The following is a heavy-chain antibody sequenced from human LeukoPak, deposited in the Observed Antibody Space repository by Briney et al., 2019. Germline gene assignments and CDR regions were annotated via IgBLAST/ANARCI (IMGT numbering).Heavy chain of an antibody. V-gene: IGHV3-23*01. J-gene: IGHJ4*02. CDR1: GFTFSNYA. Sequence: GGSLRLSCTASGFTFSNYAMAWVRQAPGKGLEWVSGISGVSGDTYYAGSVKGRFTISRDNSKNTLYLQMNSLRAEDTAVYYCAKDDGYCSGGSCYSFDYWGQGTLVTVSS. CDR2: ISGVSGDT. CDR3: AKDDGYCSGGSCYSFDY. D-gene: IGHD2-15*01.